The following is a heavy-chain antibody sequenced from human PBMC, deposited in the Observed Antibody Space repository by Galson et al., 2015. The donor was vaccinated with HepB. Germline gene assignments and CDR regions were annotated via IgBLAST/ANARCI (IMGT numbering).Heavy chain of an antibody. CDR2: INPSGGST. J-gene: IGHJ6*02. CDR1: GYTFSSYY. CDR3: ARDMWGLPKLRRGMDV. D-gene: IGHD1-26*01. Sequence: SVKVSCKASGYTFSSYYMHWVRQAPGQGLEWMGIINPSGGSTSYAQKFQGRVTMTRDTSTSTVYMELSSLRSEDTAVYYCARDMWGLPKLRRGMDVWGQGTTVTVSS. V-gene: IGHV1-46*03.